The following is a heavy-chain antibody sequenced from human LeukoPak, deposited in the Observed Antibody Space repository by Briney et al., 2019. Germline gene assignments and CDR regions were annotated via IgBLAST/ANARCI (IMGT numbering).Heavy chain of an antibody. V-gene: IGHV3-30-3*01. Sequence: GGSLRLSCAASGFTFSSYAMHWVRQAPGKGLEWVAVISYDGSSKYYADSVKGRFTISRDNSKNTLYLQMNSLRAEDTAVYYCARGANYDILTGYYNFDYWGQGTLVTVSS. CDR2: ISYDGSSK. CDR3: ARGANYDILTGYYNFDY. D-gene: IGHD3-9*01. J-gene: IGHJ4*02. CDR1: GFTFSSYA.